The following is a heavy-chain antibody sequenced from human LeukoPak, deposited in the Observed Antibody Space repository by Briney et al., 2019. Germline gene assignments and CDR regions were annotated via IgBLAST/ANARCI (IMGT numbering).Heavy chain of an antibody. Sequence: GGSLRPSCAASGFTFSSYWMHWVRQAPGKGLVWVSRINSDGSSTSYADSVKGRFTISRDNAKNTLYLQMNSLRAEDTAVYYCARRNVVGATTLFDYWGQGTLVTVSS. CDR2: INSDGSST. V-gene: IGHV3-74*01. CDR3: ARRNVVGATTLFDY. D-gene: IGHD1-26*01. J-gene: IGHJ4*02. CDR1: GFTFSSYW.